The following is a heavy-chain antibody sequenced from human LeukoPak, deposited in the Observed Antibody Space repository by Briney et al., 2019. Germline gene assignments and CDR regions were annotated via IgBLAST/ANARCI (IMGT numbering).Heavy chain of an antibody. CDR1: GFTFSSYW. CDR2: IKQDGSEK. Sequence: PGGSLRLSCAASGFTFSSYWMTWFRQAPGKGLEWVANIKQDGSEKYYVDSVKGRFTISRDNAKNSLYLQMNGLRAEDTAVYYCARDRRYGGNSLYYFDYWGQGTLVTVSS. J-gene: IGHJ4*02. V-gene: IGHV3-7*01. D-gene: IGHD4-23*01. CDR3: ARDRRYGGNSLYYFDY.